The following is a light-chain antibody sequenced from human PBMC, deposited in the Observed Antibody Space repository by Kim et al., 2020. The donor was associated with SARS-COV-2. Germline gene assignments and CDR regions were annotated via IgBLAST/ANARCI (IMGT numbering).Light chain of an antibody. CDR3: QVWDTSSDHHYV. Sequence: GKTARNTCGGNNIGSKSVHWYRQKTGQAPVVVMCFDSDRPSGSPERFSGSNSGNTATLTISGVEAGDEADYYCQVWDTSSDHHYVFGTGTKVTVL. CDR1: NIGSKS. J-gene: IGLJ1*01. CDR2: FDS. V-gene: IGLV3-21*04.